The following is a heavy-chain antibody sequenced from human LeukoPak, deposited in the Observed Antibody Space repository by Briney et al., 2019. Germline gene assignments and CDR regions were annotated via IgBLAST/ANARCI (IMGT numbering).Heavy chain of an antibody. Sequence: ASVKVSCKASGYTFTSYAMNWVRQAPGQGLEWMGWINTNTGNPTYAQGFTGRFVFSLDTSVSTAYLQISSLKAEDTAVYYCARDGYRWELLEVHFQHWGQGTLVTVSS. J-gene: IGHJ1*01. CDR2: INTNTGNP. V-gene: IGHV7-4-1*02. D-gene: IGHD1-26*01. CDR3: ARDGYRWELLEVHFQH. CDR1: GYTFTSYA.